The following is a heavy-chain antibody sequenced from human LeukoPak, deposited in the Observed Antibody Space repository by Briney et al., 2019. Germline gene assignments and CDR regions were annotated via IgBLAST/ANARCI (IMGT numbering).Heavy chain of an antibody. CDR2: TRSKANSYAT. Sequence: GGSLRLSCAASGFTFSGSAMHWVRQASGKGLEWVGRTRSKANSYATAYAASVKGRFTISRDDSKNTAYLQMNSLKTEDTAVYYCTSPVTMVRGALDCWGQGTLVTVSS. J-gene: IGHJ4*02. CDR3: TSPVTMVRGALDC. V-gene: IGHV3-73*01. CDR1: GFTFSGSA. D-gene: IGHD3-10*01.